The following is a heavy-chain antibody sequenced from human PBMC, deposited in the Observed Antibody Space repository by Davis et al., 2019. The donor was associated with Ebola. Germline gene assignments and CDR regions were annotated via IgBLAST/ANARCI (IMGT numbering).Heavy chain of an antibody. V-gene: IGHV3-9*01. D-gene: IGHD3-10*01. CDR3: AKDFYGSGSYIDA. Sequence: PGGSLRLSCSTSGLTFDNYAMHWFRQAPGKGLEWVSGITSNSGTTAYADSVKGRFPISRDNAKDSLYLQMNSLRIEDTAFYYCAKDFYGSGSYIDAWGQGTLVAVSS. CDR1: GLTFDNYA. J-gene: IGHJ5*02. CDR2: ITSNSGTT.